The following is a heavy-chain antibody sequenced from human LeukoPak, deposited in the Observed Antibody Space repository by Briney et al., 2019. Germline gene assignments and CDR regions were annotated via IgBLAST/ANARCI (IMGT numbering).Heavy chain of an antibody. CDR1: GFTFSDYY. D-gene: IGHD3-22*01. CDR3: ARDYDSSGYWSMYNWFDP. J-gene: IGHJ5*02. CDR2: ISSSGSTI. V-gene: IGHV3-11*01. Sequence: GGSLRLSCAASGFTFSDYYMSWIRQAPGKGLEWVSYISSSGSTIYYADSVKGRFTISRDNAKNSLYLQMNSLRAEDTAVYYCARDYDSSGYWSMYNWFDPWGQGTLVTVSS.